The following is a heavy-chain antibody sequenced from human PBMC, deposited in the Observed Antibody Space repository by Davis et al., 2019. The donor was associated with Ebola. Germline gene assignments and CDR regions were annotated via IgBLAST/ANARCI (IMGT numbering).Heavy chain of an antibody. CDR1: GGSFSSYY. CDR2: INHSGST. Sequence: SETLSLTCAVYGGSFSSYYWSWIRQPPGKGLEWIGEINHSGSTNYNPSLKSRVTISVDTSKNQFSLKLSSVTAADTAVYYCARDLGWLRLGYFDYWGQGTLVTVSS. J-gene: IGHJ4*02. CDR3: ARDLGWLRLGYFDY. V-gene: IGHV4-34*01. D-gene: IGHD5-12*01.